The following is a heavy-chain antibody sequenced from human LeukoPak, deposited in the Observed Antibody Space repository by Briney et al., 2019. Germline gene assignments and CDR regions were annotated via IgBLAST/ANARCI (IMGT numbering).Heavy chain of an antibody. CDR1: GGSFSGYY. V-gene: IGHV4-34*01. CDR2: IYYSGST. J-gene: IGHJ4*02. Sequence: SETLCLTCAVYGGSFSGYYWSWIRQPPGKGLEWIGSIYYSGSTYYNPSLKSRVTISVDTSKNQFSLKLSSVTAADTAVYYCARQAMIAGKDYWGQGTLVTVSS. D-gene: IGHD3-22*01. CDR3: ARQAMIAGKDY.